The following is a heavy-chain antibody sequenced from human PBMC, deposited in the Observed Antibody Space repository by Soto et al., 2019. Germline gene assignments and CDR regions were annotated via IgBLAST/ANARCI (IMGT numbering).Heavy chain of an antibody. D-gene: IGHD2-2*01. CDR1: GGSITSGSYY. J-gene: IGHJ6*02. CDR2: VYYTGST. Sequence: QVQLQESGPGLVKPSETLPLTCPVSGGSITSGSYYYIWIRQPPGKGLEWIGFVYYTGSTSYNPSLKSRVTISVDTCKIQFSLKLSSVTAADTAVYYCARGGTRDGMDVWVQGTTVTVSS. CDR3: ARGGTRDGMDV. V-gene: IGHV4-61*01.